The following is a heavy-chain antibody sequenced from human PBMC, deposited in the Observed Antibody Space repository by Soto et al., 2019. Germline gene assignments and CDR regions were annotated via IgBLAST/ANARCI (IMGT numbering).Heavy chain of an antibody. CDR3: AREAARPDYYYYGMDV. V-gene: IGHV1-2*04. J-gene: IGHJ6*02. CDR1: GYTFTGYY. CDR2: INPNSGGT. D-gene: IGHD6-6*01. Sequence: ASVKVSCKASGYTFTGYYMHWVRQAPGQGLEWMGWINPNSGGTNYAQKFQGWVTMTRDTSISTAYMELSRLRSDDTAVHYCAREAARPDYYYYGMDVWGQGTTVTVSS.